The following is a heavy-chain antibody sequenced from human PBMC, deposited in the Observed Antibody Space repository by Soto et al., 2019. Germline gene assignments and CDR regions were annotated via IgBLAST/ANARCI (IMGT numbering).Heavy chain of an antibody. CDR1: RDTFTCYH. CDR2: INPNSGGT. J-gene: IGHJ4*02. Sequence: ALVKVSCRASRDTFTCYHMHWVRHAPGQGLEWMGWINPNSGGTNYAQKFQGRVTMTRDTSISTADIELSRLRSDDTAVYYCARYVYSDILTGHLDYWGQGTLVTVSS. CDR3: ARYVYSDILTGHLDY. D-gene: IGHD3-9*01. V-gene: IGHV1-2*02.